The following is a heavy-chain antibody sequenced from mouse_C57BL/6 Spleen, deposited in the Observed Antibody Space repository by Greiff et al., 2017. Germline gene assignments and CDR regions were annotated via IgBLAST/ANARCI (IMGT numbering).Heavy chain of an antibody. CDR2: IYPRSGNT. CDR1: GYTFTSYG. J-gene: IGHJ1*03. CDR3: AREDWDSLYFDV. Sequence: AQLQQSGAELARPGASVKLSCKASGYTFTSYGISWVKQRTGQGLEWIGEIYPRSGNTYYNETFKGKATLTADKSSSTAYIELRSLTSEDSAVYYCAREDWDSLYFDVWGTGTTVTVSS. D-gene: IGHD3-3*01. V-gene: IGHV1-81*01.